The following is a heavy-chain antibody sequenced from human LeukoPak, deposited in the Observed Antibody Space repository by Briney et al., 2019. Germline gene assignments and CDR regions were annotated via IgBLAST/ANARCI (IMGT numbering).Heavy chain of an antibody. D-gene: IGHD1-26*01. V-gene: IGHV3-30*03. CDR3: ATSGRIKRDAFDI. CDR2: ISYDGSNK. CDR1: GFTFSSYG. J-gene: IGHJ3*02. Sequence: GGSLRLSCAASGFTFSSYGMHWVRQAPGKGLEWVAVISYDGSNKYYADSVKGRFTISRDNSKNTLYLQMDSLRAEDTAVYYCATSGRIKRDAFDIWGQGTMVTVSS.